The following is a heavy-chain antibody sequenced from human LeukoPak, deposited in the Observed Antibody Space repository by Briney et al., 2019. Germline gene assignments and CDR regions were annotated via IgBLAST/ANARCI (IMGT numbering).Heavy chain of an antibody. D-gene: IGHD3-3*01. Sequence: SETLSLTCTVSGGSISSYYWSWIRQPPGKGLEWIGYIYYSGSTNYNPSLKSRVTISVDTSKNQFSLKLSSVAAADTAVYYCARIGDDFWSGYYTNWFDPWGQGTLVTVSS. V-gene: IGHV4-59*01. CDR1: GGSISSYY. CDR3: ARIGDDFWSGYYTNWFDP. CDR2: IYYSGST. J-gene: IGHJ5*02.